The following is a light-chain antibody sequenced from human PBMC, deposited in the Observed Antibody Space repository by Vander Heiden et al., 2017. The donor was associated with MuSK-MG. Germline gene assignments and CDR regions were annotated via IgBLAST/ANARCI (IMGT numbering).Light chain of an antibody. CDR1: NIGSKS. Sequence: SYVLTQPPSVSVAPGKTARLTCAGNNIGSKSVHWYQQKPGQAPVLVIYYDSDRPSGIPERFSGSNSGNTATLTISRVEAGDEADYYCQVWDSSSDHWVFGGGTKLTVL. V-gene: IGLV3-21*04. CDR3: QVWDSSSDHWV. J-gene: IGLJ3*02. CDR2: YDS.